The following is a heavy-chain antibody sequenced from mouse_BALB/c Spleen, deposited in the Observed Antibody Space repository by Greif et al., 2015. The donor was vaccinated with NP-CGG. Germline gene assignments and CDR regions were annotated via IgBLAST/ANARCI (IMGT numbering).Heavy chain of an antibody. Sequence: VQLQQSGPGLVQPSQSLSITCTGSGFSLTSYGVHWVRQSPGKGLEWLGVIWSGGSTDYNAAFISRLSISKDNSKSXVFFKMNSLQANDTAIYYCARNYYGSSYYAMDYWGQGTSATVSS. V-gene: IGHV2-2*02. CDR1: GFSLTSYG. J-gene: IGHJ4*01. D-gene: IGHD1-1*01. CDR3: ARNYYGSSYYAMDY. CDR2: IWSGGST.